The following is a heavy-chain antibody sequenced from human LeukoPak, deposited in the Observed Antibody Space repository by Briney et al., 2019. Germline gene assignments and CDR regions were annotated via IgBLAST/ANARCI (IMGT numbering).Heavy chain of an antibody. V-gene: IGHV3-48*02. CDR2: ISSSSSTI. CDR1: GFTFSSYS. J-gene: IGHJ4*02. CDR3: ARSIAAAGRSYYFNY. Sequence: GSLRLSCAASGFTFSSYSMNWVRQAPGKGLEWVSYISSSSSTIYYADSVKGRFTISRDNAKNSLYLQMNSLRDEDTAVYYCARSIAAAGRSYYFNYWGQGTLVTVSS. D-gene: IGHD6-13*01.